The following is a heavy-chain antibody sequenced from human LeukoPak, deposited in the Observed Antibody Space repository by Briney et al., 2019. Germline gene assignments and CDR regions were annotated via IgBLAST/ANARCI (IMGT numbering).Heavy chain of an antibody. D-gene: IGHD1-26*01. Sequence: GGSLRLSCAASGFMFSDFWMSWVRQAPGKGLEWVANIKQDGSDKYYVDSVKRRFTISRHNAKNSLDLQMNSLRGGDRAVYYCARYRGKGTSWPLDVWGQGTIVTVSS. CDR3: ARYRGKGTSWPLDV. V-gene: IGHV3-7*01. J-gene: IGHJ3*01. CDR1: GFMFSDFW. CDR2: IKQDGSDK.